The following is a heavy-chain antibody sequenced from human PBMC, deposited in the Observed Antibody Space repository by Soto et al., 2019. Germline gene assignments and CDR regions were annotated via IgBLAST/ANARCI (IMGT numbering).Heavy chain of an antibody. CDR3: AKTQNFNGYYAGLDS. CDR1: GFSYAGYA. D-gene: IGHD3-3*01. V-gene: IGHV3-23*01. J-gene: IGHJ4*02. Sequence: GGSLRLSCIVSGFSYAGYALAWVRQAPGKGLEWVAAVSGGGASTYYAYSVKGRFSISRDKSGNMVYLQVNSLAAEDTAVYYCAKTQNFNGYYAGLDSWGQGTRVTVSS. CDR2: VSGGGAST.